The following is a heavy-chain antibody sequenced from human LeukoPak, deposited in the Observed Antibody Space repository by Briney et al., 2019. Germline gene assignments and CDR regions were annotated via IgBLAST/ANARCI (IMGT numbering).Heavy chain of an antibody. D-gene: IGHD3-10*02. J-gene: IGHJ6*04. Sequence: GGSLRLSCAASGFTFSSYWMSWVRQAPGKGLEWVANIKQDGSQKYYVDSVKGRFTISRDNANNLVYLQMNSLRAEDTAVYYCAELGITMIGGVWGKGTTVTISS. CDR2: IKQDGSQK. CDR1: GFTFSSYW. V-gene: IGHV3-7*01. CDR3: AELGITMIGGV.